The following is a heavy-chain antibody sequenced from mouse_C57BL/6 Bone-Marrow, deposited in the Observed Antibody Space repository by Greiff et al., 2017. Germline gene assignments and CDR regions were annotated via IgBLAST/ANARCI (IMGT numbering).Heavy chain of an antibody. D-gene: IGHD2-2*01. CDR3: TLPMVKAWFAY. J-gene: IGHJ3*01. CDR2: IDPENGDT. Sequence: VQLKQSGAELVRPGASVKLSCTASGFNIKDDYMHWVKQRPEQGLEWIGWIDPENGDTEYASKFQGKATITADTSSNTAYLQLSSLTSEDTAVYYCTLPMVKAWFAYWGQGTLVTVSA. V-gene: IGHV14-4*01. CDR1: GFNIKDDY.